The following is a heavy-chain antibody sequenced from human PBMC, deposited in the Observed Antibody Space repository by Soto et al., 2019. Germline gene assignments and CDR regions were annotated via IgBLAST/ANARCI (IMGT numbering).Heavy chain of an antibody. CDR1: GFTFSAYG. D-gene: IGHD3-16*01. V-gene: IGHV3-33*01. J-gene: IGHJ3*02. CDR3: ARDWVSYDAFDI. CDR2: IWYDGSDK. Sequence: PGGSLRLSCAASGFTFSAYGMHWVRQAPGKGLEWVAVIWYDGSDKYYADSVKGRFTISRDNSKNTLYLQMDSLRAEDTAVYYCARDWVSYDAFDIWGQGTMVTVSS.